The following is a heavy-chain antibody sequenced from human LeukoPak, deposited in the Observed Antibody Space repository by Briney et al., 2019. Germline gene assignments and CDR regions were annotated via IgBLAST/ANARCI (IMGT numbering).Heavy chain of an antibody. D-gene: IGHD2-2*02. CDR3: ARDWYCSSAGCYKAFDF. J-gene: IGHJ4*02. CDR2: IYYSGST. V-gene: IGHV4-30-4*01. CDR1: GGSISSGDYY. Sequence: PSQTLSLTCTVSGGSISSGDYYCSWIRQPPGMGLEWIGYIYYSGSTYYNPSLKSRVTISVDTSKNQFSLKLTSVTTADTAVYYCARDWYCSSAGCYKAFDFWGQGTLVTVSS.